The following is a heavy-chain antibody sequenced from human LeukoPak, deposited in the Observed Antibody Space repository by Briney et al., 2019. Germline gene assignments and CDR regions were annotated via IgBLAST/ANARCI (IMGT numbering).Heavy chain of an antibody. D-gene: IGHD6-6*01. J-gene: IGHJ6*03. CDR2: IRYDGSNK. V-gene: IGHV3-30*02. CDR1: GFTFSSYG. CDR3: AKLYEQLAYYYYYYMDV. Sequence: PGGSLRLSCAASGFTFSSYGMHWVRQAPGKGLEWVAFIRYDGSNKYCADSVKGRFTISRDNSKNTLYLQMNSLRAEDTAVYYCAKLYEQLAYYYYYYMDVWGKGTTVTVSS.